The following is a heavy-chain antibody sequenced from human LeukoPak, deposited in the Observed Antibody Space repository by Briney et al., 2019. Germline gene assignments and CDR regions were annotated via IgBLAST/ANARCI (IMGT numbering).Heavy chain of an antibody. CDR1: GFTLSSYG. CDR2: ISYDGSNK. D-gene: IGHD4-17*01. J-gene: IGHJ4*02. V-gene: IGHV3-30*18. Sequence: PGRSLRLSCAASGFTLSSYGMHWVRQAPGKGLEWVAVISYDGSNKYYADSVKGRFTISRDNSKNTLYLQMNSLRAEDTAVYYCAKIGPNGDDYWGQGTLVTVSS. CDR3: AKIGPNGDDY.